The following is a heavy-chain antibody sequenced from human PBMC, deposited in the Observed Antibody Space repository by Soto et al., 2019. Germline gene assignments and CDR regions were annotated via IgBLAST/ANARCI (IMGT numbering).Heavy chain of an antibody. CDR3: ARDLGPAAPRFDP. CDR1: GGSISSGGYY. J-gene: IGHJ5*02. V-gene: IGHV4-31*03. D-gene: IGHD2-2*01. Sequence: QVQLQESGPGLVKPSQTLSLTCTVSGGSISSGGYYWSWIRQHPGKGLEWIGYIYYSGSTYYNPSLKSRVTISVEPSKNQFSLKLSSVTAADTAVYYCARDLGPAAPRFDPWGQGTLVTVSS. CDR2: IYYSGST.